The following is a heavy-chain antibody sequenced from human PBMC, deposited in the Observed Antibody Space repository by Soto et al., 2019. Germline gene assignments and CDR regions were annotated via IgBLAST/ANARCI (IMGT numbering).Heavy chain of an antibody. CDR3: GTDDVNRAFEY. V-gene: IGHV1-69*01. CDR2: IIPIFDAA. J-gene: IGHJ4*02. CDR1: GDTFSNHA. Sequence: QVQLVQSGADVKRPGSSVKVSCKASGDTFSNHAVSWVRQAPGQGLEWMGGIIPIFDAANYAQKFQGRLTITADEPSNIAHMERSSLRLEDTALYSCGTDDVNRAFEYWGQETRVTVSP.